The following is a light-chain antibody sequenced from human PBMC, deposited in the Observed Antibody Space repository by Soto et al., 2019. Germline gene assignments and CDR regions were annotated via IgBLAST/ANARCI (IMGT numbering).Light chain of an antibody. CDR2: DAS. J-gene: IGKJ1*01. CDR3: QQYHNWPA. V-gene: IGKV3-15*01. CDR1: QSVSSN. Sequence: EIVMTQSPDTLSVSPGERATLSCRASQSVSSNLAWYQQKPGQAPRLLIYDASTRAPGFPARFSGSGSGTEFTLTISSLQSEDFAVYYCQQYHNWPAFGQGTKVDIK.